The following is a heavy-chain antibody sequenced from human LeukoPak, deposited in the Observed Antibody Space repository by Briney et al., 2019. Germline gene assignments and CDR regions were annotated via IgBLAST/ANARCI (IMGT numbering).Heavy chain of an antibody. D-gene: IGHD3-22*01. J-gene: IGHJ3*02. V-gene: IGHV3-72*01. CDR3: VVVVITSLLKVDAFDI. CDR1: GFTFSSYN. Sequence: GGSLRLSCAASGFTFSSYNMNWVRQAPGKGLEWVGRSRNKANSYTTEYAASVKGRFTISRDDSKNSLYLQMNSLKTEDTAVYYCVVVVITSLLKVDAFDIWGQGTMVTVSS. CDR2: SRNKANSYTT.